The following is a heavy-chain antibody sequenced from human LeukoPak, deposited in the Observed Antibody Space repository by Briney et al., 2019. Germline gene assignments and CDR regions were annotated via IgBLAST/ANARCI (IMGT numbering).Heavy chain of an antibody. Sequence: GGSLRLSCEGSGFTFSSYWMSWVRQAPGKGLEWVANIKQDGSEKYYVDSVKGRFTISRDNAKNSLFLQMNSLRADDTAVYYCASGGSYFGYWGQGTLVTISS. J-gene: IGHJ4*02. V-gene: IGHV3-7*05. CDR1: GFTFSSYW. CDR2: IKQDGSEK. CDR3: ASGGSYFGY.